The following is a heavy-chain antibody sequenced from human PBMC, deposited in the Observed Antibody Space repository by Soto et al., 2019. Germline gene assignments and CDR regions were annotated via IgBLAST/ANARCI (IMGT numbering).Heavy chain of an antibody. CDR2: IYWDDDK. CDR1: GFSLSTSGVG. Sequence: QITLKESGPTLVKPTQTLTLTCTFSGFSLSTSGVGVGWIRQPPGKALEWLALIYWDDDKRYSPSLKSRLTITKDTPKNQVVLTMTNMDPVDTATYYCAHWSPDCISPSCMGNWFDPWGQGTLVTVSS. J-gene: IGHJ5*02. CDR3: AHWSPDCISPSCMGNWFDP. D-gene: IGHD2-2*01. V-gene: IGHV2-5*02.